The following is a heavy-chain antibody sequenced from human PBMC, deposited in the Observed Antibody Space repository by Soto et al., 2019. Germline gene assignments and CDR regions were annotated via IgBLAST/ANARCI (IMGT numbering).Heavy chain of an antibody. J-gene: IGHJ4*02. Sequence: QVQLVQSGAEVKKPGSSVKVSCKASGGTFSSYAISWVRQAPGQGLEWMGGIIPIFGTANYAQKFQGRVTITADESTRTAYMELRSLRSEDTAVYYCAIRSKRTWTPHYFDYWGQGTLVTVSS. V-gene: IGHV1-69*12. CDR2: IIPIFGTA. CDR3: AIRSKRTWTPHYFDY. CDR1: GGTFSSYA. D-gene: IGHD5-12*01.